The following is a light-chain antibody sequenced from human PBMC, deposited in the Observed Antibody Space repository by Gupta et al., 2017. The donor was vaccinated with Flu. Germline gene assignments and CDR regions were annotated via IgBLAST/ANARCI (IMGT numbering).Light chain of an antibody. CDR2: KVS. J-gene: IGKJ2*03. CDR1: QSLVYSDGHTY. V-gene: IGKV2-30*01. Sequence: DVVMTQSPLSLPVTLGQPASISCRSTQSLVYSDGHTYLNWFQQRPGQSPRRLIYKVSQRDSGVPDRFSGSGSGTDFTLKISRVEAEDVGVYYCMQGTHWPYSFGQGTKLEIK. CDR3: MQGTHWPYS.